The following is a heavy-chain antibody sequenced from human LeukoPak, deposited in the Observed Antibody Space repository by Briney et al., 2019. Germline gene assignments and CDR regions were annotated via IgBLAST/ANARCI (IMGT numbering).Heavy chain of an antibody. Sequence: GGSLRLSCAASGFTFSSNDMHWVRQAPGKGLEWVAVIWYDGSNKYYADSVKGRFTISRDNSKNTLYLQMNSLRAEDTAVYYCAGGEYDFWSGYYLGGLYWGQGTLVTVSS. CDR1: GFTFSSND. V-gene: IGHV3-33*01. CDR3: AGGEYDFWSGYYLGGLY. D-gene: IGHD3-3*01. CDR2: IWYDGSNK. J-gene: IGHJ4*02.